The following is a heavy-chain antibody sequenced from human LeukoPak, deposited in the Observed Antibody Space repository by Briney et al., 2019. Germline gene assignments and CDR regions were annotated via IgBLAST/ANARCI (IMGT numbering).Heavy chain of an antibody. CDR2: IYYSGST. Sequence: PSQTLSLTCTVSGGSISSGGYYWSWLRQHPGQGLEWIVYIYYSGSTYYNPSRKSRVTISVDTSKNQFSLKLSSVAAADTAVYYCARDSARDFWSGYYWGGWFDPWGQGTLVTVSS. D-gene: IGHD3-3*01. J-gene: IGHJ5*02. V-gene: IGHV4-31*03. CDR3: ARDSARDFWSGYYWGGWFDP. CDR1: GGSISSGGYY.